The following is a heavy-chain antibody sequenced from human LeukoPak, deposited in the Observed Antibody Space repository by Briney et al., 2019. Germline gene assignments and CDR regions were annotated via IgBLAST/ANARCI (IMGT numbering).Heavy chain of an antibody. V-gene: IGHV1-2*02. CDR2: INPNSGGT. CDR3: ARDVGYYGSGSYYHLDV. CDR1: GYTFTGYY. Sequence: GASVKVSFKASGYTFTGYYMRWVRQAPGQGLAWMGWINPNSGGTNYAQKFQGRVTMTRDTSISTAYMELSRLRSDDTAVYYCARDVGYYGSGSYYHLDVWGKGTTVTVSS. D-gene: IGHD3-10*01. J-gene: IGHJ6*04.